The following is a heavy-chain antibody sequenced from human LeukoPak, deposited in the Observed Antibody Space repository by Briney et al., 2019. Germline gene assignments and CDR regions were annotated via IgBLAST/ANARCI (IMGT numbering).Heavy chain of an antibody. CDR1: GVTLTSAW. V-gene: IGHV3-53*01. CDR3: ARDACSGGSCYSPWFDP. CDR2: IYSGGST. Sequence: GGSLRLSCAVSGVTLTSAWMSWVRQAPGKGLEWVSVIYSGGSTYYADSVKGRFTISRDNSKNTLYLQMNSLRAEDTAVYYCARDACSGGSCYSPWFDPWGQGTLVTVSS. J-gene: IGHJ5*02. D-gene: IGHD2-15*01.